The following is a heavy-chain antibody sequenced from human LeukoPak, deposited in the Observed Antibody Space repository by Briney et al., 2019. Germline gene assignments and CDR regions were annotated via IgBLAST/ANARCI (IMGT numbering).Heavy chain of an antibody. J-gene: IGHJ4*02. CDR2: INWNGGST. CDR3: AKGLTWDSTSCSD. CDR1: GFTFDDYG. Sequence: GGSLRLSCAASGFTFDDYGMSWVPQAPGKGLEWVSGINWNGGSTGYADSVKGRFTISRDRAKNSLYLHMNSLRAEDTAVYYCAKGLTWDSTSCSDWGQGTLVTVSS. D-gene: IGHD2-2*01. V-gene: IGHV3-20*04.